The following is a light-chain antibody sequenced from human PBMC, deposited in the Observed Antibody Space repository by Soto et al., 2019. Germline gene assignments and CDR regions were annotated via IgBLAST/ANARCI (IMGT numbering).Light chain of an antibody. Sequence: DVQLTQSPSFLAASVGDRLTITCRASQDIKRFLAWYQQKPGKAPKLLVYTISTLQRGVPSRFSGSGSGTEFTLTISSLQPDDFATYYCQQVNTYPVTFGGGTKVEI. CDR2: TIS. V-gene: IGKV1-9*01. CDR1: QDIKRF. J-gene: IGKJ4*01. CDR3: QQVNTYPVT.